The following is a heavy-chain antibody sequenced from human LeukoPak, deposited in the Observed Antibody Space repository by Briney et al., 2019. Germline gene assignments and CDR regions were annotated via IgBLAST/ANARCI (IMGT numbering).Heavy chain of an antibody. V-gene: IGHV1-8*01. J-gene: IGHJ5*02. CDR1: GYTFTSYD. CDR2: MNPHSGNT. D-gene: IGHD1-26*01. Sequence: ASVKVSCKASGYTFTSYDINWVRQATGQGLEWMGWMNPHSGNTVYAQKFQGRVTMTRNTAISTAYMELSRLRSEDTAVYYCARDPIVGATTDWFDPWGQGTLVTVSS. CDR3: ARDPIVGATTDWFDP.